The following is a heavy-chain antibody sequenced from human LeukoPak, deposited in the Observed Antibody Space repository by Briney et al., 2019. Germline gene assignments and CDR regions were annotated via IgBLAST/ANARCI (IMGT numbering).Heavy chain of an antibody. D-gene: IGHD5-24*01. Sequence: IPSETLSLTCAVYGGSFSGYYWSWIRQPPGKGLEWIGEINHSGSTNYDPSLKSRATISVDTSKNQFSLKLSSVTAADTAVYYCARGRDGYKYYFDYWGQGTLVTVSS. CDR1: GGSFSGYY. V-gene: IGHV4-34*01. J-gene: IGHJ4*02. CDR2: INHSGST. CDR3: ARGRDGYKYYFDY.